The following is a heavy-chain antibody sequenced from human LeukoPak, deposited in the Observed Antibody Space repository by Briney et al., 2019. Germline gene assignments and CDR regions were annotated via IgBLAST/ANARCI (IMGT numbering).Heavy chain of an antibody. D-gene: IGHD6-19*01. CDR2: ISYDGSNK. CDR3: AKDFTSGWTADLFDY. V-gene: IGHV3-30*18. CDR1: GFTFSSYG. J-gene: IGHJ4*02. Sequence: GRSLRLSCAASGFTFSSYGMHWVRQAPGKGLEWVAVISYDGSNKYYADSVKGRFTISRDNSKNTLYLQMNSLRAEDMAVYYCAKDFTSGWTADLFDYWGQGTLVTVSS.